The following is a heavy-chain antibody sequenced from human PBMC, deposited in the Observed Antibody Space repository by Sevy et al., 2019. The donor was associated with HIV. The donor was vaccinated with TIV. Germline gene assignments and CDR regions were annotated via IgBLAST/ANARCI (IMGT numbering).Heavy chain of an antibody. V-gene: IGHV3-53*01. D-gene: IGHD2-8*02. J-gene: IGHJ2*01. Sequence: GESLKISCAASGFTVSNNYMSWVRQAPGRGLEWVSGIYTGGSTYYVDSVKGRFTISRDDSKNTLYLQMNSLRAEDTAVYYCARDHGGVQDWYFDLWGRSTLVTVSS. CDR1: GFTVSNNY. CDR2: IYTGGST. CDR3: ARDHGGVQDWYFDL.